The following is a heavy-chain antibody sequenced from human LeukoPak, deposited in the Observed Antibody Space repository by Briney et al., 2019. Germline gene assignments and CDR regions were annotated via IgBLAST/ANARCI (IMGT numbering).Heavy chain of an antibody. CDR3: ARYYGDSPFDY. J-gene: IGHJ4*02. CDR2: IYYSGST. D-gene: IGHD4-17*01. V-gene: IGHV4-59*01. Sequence: PSETLSLTCTVSGGSITSYYWSWIRQPPGKGLEWIGYIYYSGSTNYNPSLKSRVTISVDTSKNQFSLKLSSVTAADTAVYYCARYYGDSPFDYWGQGTLVTVSS. CDR1: GGSITSYY.